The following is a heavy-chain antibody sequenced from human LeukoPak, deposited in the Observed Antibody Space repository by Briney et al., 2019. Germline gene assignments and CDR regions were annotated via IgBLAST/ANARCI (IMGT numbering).Heavy chain of an antibody. D-gene: IGHD6-13*01. CDR1: GFPSSSYA. J-gene: IGHJ4*02. V-gene: IGHV1-69*05. CDR2: IIPIFGTA. CDR3: ARETRRIAAAGTVFDY. Sequence: GGSLRLSCVTSGFPSSSYAISWVRQAPGQGLEWMGGIIPIFGTANYAQKFQGRVTITTDESTSTAYMELSSLRSEDTAVYYCARETRRIAAAGTVFDYWGQGTLVTVSS.